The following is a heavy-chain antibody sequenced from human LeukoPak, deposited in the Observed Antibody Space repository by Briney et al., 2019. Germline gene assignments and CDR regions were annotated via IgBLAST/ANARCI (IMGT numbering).Heavy chain of an antibody. CDR2: ISYDGSNE. D-gene: IGHD3-16*01. J-gene: IGHJ5*02. CDR1: GFTLRTSG. V-gene: IGHV3-30*18. CDR3: AKAGGLRSHPLDP. Sequence: GGSLRLSCAASGFTLRTSGLHWVRQAPGKGLEWVAVISYDGSNEYYADSVKGRFTISRDNSKNTVYLQMNSLRVEDTAVYYCAKAGGLRSHPLDPWGQGTLVTVSS.